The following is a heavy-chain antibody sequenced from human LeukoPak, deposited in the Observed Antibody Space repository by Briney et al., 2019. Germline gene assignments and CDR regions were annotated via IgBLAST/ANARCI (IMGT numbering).Heavy chain of an antibody. D-gene: IGHD7-27*01. CDR2: MSPNSGNT. J-gene: IGHJ4*02. CDR1: GYTFTSYD. Sequence: ASVKVSCKAPGYTFTSYDINWVRQATGQGLEWMGWMSPNSGNTGYAQKFQGRVTTTRDTSIGTAYLELSSLKSEDTAVYYCARTPPNWGADYWGQGTLVTVSS. V-gene: IGHV1-8*01. CDR3: ARTPPNWGADY.